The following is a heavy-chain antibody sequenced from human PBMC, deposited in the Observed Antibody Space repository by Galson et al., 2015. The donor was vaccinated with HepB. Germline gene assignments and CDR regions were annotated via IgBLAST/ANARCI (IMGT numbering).Heavy chain of an antibody. V-gene: IGHV1-18*01. CDR3: ARVSPYVSSGYPRKN. Sequence: SVKVSCKASGYTFANYGISWVRQAPGQGLEWMGWISGNDGRKNYAEKLQGRVTLTTDTTTNTAYMELRSLRSDDTAVYYCARVSPYVSSGYPRKNWGQGTLVIVSS. CDR1: GYTFANYG. CDR2: ISGNDGRK. D-gene: IGHD3-22*01. J-gene: IGHJ4*02.